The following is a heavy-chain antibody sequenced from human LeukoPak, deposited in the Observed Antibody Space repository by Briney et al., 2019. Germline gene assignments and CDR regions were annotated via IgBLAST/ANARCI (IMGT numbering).Heavy chain of an antibody. J-gene: IGHJ6*03. CDR1: GGSISSSSYY. V-gene: IGHV4-39*07. Sequence: SETLSLTCAVSGGSISSSSYYWGWIRQPPGTGLEWIGSIYYSGSTYYNPSLKSRVTISVDTSRNQFSLRLTSVTAADTAVYYCAREGSRRLYMDVWGRGTTITVSS. CDR3: AREGSRRLYMDV. D-gene: IGHD6-25*01. CDR2: IYYSGST.